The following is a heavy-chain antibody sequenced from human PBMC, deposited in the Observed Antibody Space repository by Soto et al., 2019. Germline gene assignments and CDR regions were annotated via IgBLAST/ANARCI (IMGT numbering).Heavy chain of an antibody. D-gene: IGHD1-26*01. V-gene: IGHV1-46*01. CDR3: ARGAGASNDL. J-gene: IGHJ5*02. Sequence: QVQLVQSGAEVKKPGASVQVSCKASGYTFTNYYIHWVRQAPGQGLEYMGIINPSGGTTNYAQKFQGRVTLTMDTSTSKVYMEVSSLRSDDTAIYYCARGAGASNDLWGHGTLVTVSS. CDR1: GYTFTNYY. CDR2: INPSGGTT.